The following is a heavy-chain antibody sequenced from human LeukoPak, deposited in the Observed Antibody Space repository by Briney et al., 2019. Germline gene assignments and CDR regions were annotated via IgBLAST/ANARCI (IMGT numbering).Heavy chain of an antibody. D-gene: IGHD6-13*01. Sequence: SGPTLVKPTQTLTLTCTFSGFSLSTSGVGVGWIRQPPGKALEWLALIYWDNDKRYSPSLKSRLTITKDTSKNQVVLTMTNMDPVDTATYYCARLRAYSSNWYPTGFDYWGQGTLVTVSS. J-gene: IGHJ4*02. CDR3: ARLRAYSSNWYPTGFDY. CDR2: IYWDNDK. V-gene: IGHV2-5*02. CDR1: GFSLSTSGVG.